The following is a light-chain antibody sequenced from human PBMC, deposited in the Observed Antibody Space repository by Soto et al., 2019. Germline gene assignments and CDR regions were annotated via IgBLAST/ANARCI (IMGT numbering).Light chain of an antibody. V-gene: IGLV1-40*01. Sequence: QSVLTQPPSVSGDPGQRVSISCTGTNTNIGAGYDVNWYQLLPGTAPKLLIYANINRPSGVPDRFSGSKSGASAFLVITGLQAEDEADYYCQSYDSSLSAWKVFGGGTKLTVL. CDR2: ANI. J-gene: IGLJ3*02. CDR3: QSYDSSLSAWKV. CDR1: NTNIGAGYD.